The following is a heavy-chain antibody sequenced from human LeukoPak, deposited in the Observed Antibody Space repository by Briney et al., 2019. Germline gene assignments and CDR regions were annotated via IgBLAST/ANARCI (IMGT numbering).Heavy chain of an antibody. D-gene: IGHD1-14*01. CDR2: IYYSGST. CDR1: GGSISSSSYY. CDR3: ARRYGRNWFDP. Sequence: SETLSLTCTVSGGSISSSSYYWGWIRQPPGKGLEWIGSIYYSGSTYYNPSLKSRVTISVDTSKNQFSLKLSSVTAADTAVYYCARRYGRNWFDPWGQGTLVTVSS. V-gene: IGHV4-39*01. J-gene: IGHJ5*02.